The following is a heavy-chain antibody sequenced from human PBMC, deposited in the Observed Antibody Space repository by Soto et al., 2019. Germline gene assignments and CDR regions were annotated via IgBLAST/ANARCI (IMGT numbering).Heavy chain of an antibody. V-gene: IGHV4-59*08. Sequence: QVQLQESGPGLVKPSETLSLTCTVSGGSISSYYWSWIRQPPGKGLEWIGYIYYSGSTNYNPSLHSRLTIPVDTAKPQFSLMLSSVPAADTAVYYCARRYGSCFDYWGQGTLVTVSS. D-gene: IGHD5-18*01. CDR1: GGSISSYY. CDR2: IYYSGST. CDR3: ARRYGSCFDY. J-gene: IGHJ4*02.